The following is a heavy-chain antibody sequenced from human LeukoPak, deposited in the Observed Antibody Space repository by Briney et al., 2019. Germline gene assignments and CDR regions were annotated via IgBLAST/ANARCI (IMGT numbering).Heavy chain of an antibody. J-gene: IGHJ6*02. Sequence: GGSLRLSCAASGFTFSSYGMHWVRQAPGKGLEWVAVISYDGSNKYYADSVKGRFTISRDNSKNTLYLQMNSLRAEDTAVYYCASAYSSGPHYYYYYGMDVWGQGTTVTVSS. CDR3: ASAYSSGPHYYYYYGMDV. D-gene: IGHD3-22*01. V-gene: IGHV3-30*03. CDR1: GFTFSSYG. CDR2: ISYDGSNK.